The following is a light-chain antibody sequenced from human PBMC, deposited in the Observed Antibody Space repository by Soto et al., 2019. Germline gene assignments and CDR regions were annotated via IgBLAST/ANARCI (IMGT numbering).Light chain of an antibody. V-gene: IGLV2-8*01. CDR3: SSYAGSNWV. CDR2: EVS. Sequence: QSALTQPPSASGSPEQSVTISCTGTSSDVGGYNYVSWYQQHPGKAPKLMIYEVSKRPSGVPDRFSGSKSGNTASLTVSGLQAEDEADYYCSSYAGSNWVFGGGTKLTVL. J-gene: IGLJ3*02. CDR1: SSDVGGYNY.